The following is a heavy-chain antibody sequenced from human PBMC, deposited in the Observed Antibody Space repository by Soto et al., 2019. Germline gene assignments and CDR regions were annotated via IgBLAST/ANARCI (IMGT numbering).Heavy chain of an antibody. CDR1: GYTFTSYG. D-gene: IGHD2-15*01. V-gene: IGHV1-18*01. J-gene: IGHJ3*02. CDR3: ARDDIVLVVAATPGAFDI. CDR2: ISAYNGNT. Sequence: QVQLRQSGAEVKKPGASVKVSCKASGYTFTSYGISWMRQAPGQGLEWMGWISAYNGNTNYAQKLQGRVTMTTDTPTSTAYMELRSLRSDDTAVYYCARDDIVLVVAATPGAFDIWGQGTIVTVSS.